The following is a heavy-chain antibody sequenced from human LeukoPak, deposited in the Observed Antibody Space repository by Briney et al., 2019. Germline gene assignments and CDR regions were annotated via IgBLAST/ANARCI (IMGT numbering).Heavy chain of an antibody. Sequence: GGSLRLSCAASGFTFDDYTMHWVRQAPGKGLEWVSLISWDGGSTYYADSVKGRFTISRDNAKNSLYLQMNSLRAEDTAVYYCARDLDGSSWYLFDIWGQGTMVTVSS. V-gene: IGHV3-43*01. CDR2: ISWDGGST. CDR3: ARDLDGSSWYLFDI. D-gene: IGHD6-13*01. J-gene: IGHJ3*02. CDR1: GFTFDDYT.